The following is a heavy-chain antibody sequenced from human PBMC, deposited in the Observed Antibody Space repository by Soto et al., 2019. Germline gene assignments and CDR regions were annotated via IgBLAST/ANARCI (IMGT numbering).Heavy chain of an antibody. Sequence: ESGGGVVQPERSLRLSCAASGFTFRKYAMHWVRQARGTGLEWVAVISNDGSNPYYADSVKGRFTISRDNSKNTLYLQMNSLREEDTAVYYCARTGYDRSGYFVEYYFDYWGQGTLVTVSS. J-gene: IGHJ4*02. D-gene: IGHD3-22*01. CDR1: GFTFRKYA. CDR3: ARTGYDRSGYFVEYYFDY. CDR2: ISNDGSNP. V-gene: IGHV3-30-3*01.